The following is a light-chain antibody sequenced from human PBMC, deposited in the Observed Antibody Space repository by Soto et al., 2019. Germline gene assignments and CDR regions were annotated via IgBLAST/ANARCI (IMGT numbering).Light chain of an antibody. CDR3: MQATQFPPSYT. CDR2: KIS. V-gene: IGKV2-24*01. CDR1: QSLVHSDGNTY. Sequence: DIVMTQTPLSSPVTLGQPASISCRSSQSLVHSDGNTYLSWLQQRPGQPPRLLISKISNRFSGVPDRFSGRGAGTDFTLKISRVEAEDVGVYYCMQATQFPPSYTFGQGTKLEIK. J-gene: IGKJ2*01.